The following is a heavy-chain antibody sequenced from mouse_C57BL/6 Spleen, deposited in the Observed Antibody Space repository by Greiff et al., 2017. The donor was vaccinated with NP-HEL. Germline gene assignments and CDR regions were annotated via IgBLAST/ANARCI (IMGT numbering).Heavy chain of an antibody. CDR2: IRNKANNHAT. CDR3: TRHYDYDRAWFAY. V-gene: IGHV6-6*01. Sequence: EVKLVESGGGLVQPGGSMKLSCAASGFTFSDAWMDWVRQSPEKGLEWVAEIRNKANNHATYYAESVKGRFTISRDDSKSSVYLQMNSLRAEDTGIYYCTRHYDYDRAWFAYWGQGTLVTVSA. D-gene: IGHD2-4*01. J-gene: IGHJ3*01. CDR1: GFTFSDAW.